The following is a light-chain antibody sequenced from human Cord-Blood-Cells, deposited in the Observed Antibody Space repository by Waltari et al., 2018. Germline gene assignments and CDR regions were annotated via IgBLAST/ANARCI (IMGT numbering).Light chain of an antibody. J-gene: IGLJ1*01. CDR2: EVS. CDR1: SSDDGGYNY. Sequence: QSALTQPPSASGSPGQSVTISCTGTSSDDGGYNYVSWYQQHPGKAPKLMIYEVSKRPSGVPDRFSGYKSGNTASRTVSGLQAEDEADYYCSSYAGSNNPYVFGTGTKVTVL. CDR3: SSYAGSNNPYV. V-gene: IGLV2-8*01.